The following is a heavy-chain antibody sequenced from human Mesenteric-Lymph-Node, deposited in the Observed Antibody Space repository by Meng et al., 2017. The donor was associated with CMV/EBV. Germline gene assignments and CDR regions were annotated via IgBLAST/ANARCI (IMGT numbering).Heavy chain of an antibody. J-gene: IGHJ4*02. CDR2: INPKSGGA. V-gene: IGHV1-2*02. Sequence: ASVKVSCKASGYIFTDSYVHWVRQAPGQGLEWMGWINPKSGGAKFAQKFLGRVTMTRDTSISTAYMELSRLRSDDTAVYYCAREGRGGGWGQGTLVTVSS. CDR1: GYIFTDSY. D-gene: IGHD3-10*01. CDR3: AREGRGGG.